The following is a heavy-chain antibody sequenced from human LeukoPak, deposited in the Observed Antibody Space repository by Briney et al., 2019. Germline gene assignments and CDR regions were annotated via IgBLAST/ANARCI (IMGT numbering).Heavy chain of an antibody. CDR2: YDREDGET. J-gene: IGHJ4*02. CDR3: ATEPNWGSGTGA. Sequence: ASVKVSCKVSGYTLSDLYMHWVRQAPGKGLEWMGGYDREDGETLFAQKFQGRVTMTEDTSSDIAYMELNSLTSDDTAIYYCATEPNWGSGTGAWGQGTLVTVSS. D-gene: IGHD3-16*01. CDR1: GYTLSDLY. V-gene: IGHV1-24*01.